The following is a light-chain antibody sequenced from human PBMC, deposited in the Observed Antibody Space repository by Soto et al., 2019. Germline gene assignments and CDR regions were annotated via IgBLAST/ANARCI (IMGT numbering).Light chain of an antibody. V-gene: IGKV3-20*01. CDR1: QSVGSS. Sequence: EIVFTQSPATLSLSPGERATLSCRASQSVGSSLAWYQQRPGQAPRLLIYGASTRATGIPDRFSGGGSGTDFTLTISRLEPEDFAVYYCQQYDSSPRTFGQRTKVDI. CDR2: GAS. J-gene: IGKJ1*01. CDR3: QQYDSSPRT.